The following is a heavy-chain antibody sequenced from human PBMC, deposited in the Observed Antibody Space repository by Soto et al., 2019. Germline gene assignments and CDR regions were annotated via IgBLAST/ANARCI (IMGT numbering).Heavy chain of an antibody. J-gene: IGHJ4*02. D-gene: IGHD1-7*01. Sequence: GGSLRLSCAASGFTFSSYAMYWVRQAPGKGLEWVAVISYDGSNKYYADSVKGRFTISRDNSKNTLYLQLNSLRAEDTAVYYCARDGPGITGTGTCDYWGQGTLVTVSS. CDR2: ISYDGSNK. V-gene: IGHV3-30-3*01. CDR3: ARDGPGITGTGTCDY. CDR1: GFTFSSYA.